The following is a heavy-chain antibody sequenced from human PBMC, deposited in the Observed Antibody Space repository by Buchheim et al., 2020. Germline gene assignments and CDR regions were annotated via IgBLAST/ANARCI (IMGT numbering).Heavy chain of an antibody. CDR2: ISFNGGDT. V-gene: IGHV3-23*01. J-gene: IGHJ4*02. Sequence: EVQLLESGGGLVQPGGSLRLSCAVSGFTFDNYAMNWVRQAPGQGLEWVSRISFNGGDTFYAGSVKGRFTISRDLSANTLYLQRSRLRADDTAVYCCTKDLCPSGTCAGPQDHWGQGTL. CDR1: GFTFDNYA. D-gene: IGHD5-12*01. CDR3: TKDLCPSGTCAGPQDH.